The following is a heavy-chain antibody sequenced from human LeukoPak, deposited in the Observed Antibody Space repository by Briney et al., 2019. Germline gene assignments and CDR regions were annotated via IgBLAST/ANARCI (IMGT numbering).Heavy chain of an antibody. Sequence: GASVKVSCKASGYTFTGYYMHWVRQAPGQGLEWMGWINPNSGGTNYAQKFQGRVTMTRDTSISTAYMELSRLRSDDTAVYYCARDSSSWYNDASDIWGQGTMVTVSS. CDR3: ARDSSSWYNDASDI. CDR1: GYTFTGYY. J-gene: IGHJ3*02. D-gene: IGHD6-13*01. V-gene: IGHV1-2*02. CDR2: INPNSGGT.